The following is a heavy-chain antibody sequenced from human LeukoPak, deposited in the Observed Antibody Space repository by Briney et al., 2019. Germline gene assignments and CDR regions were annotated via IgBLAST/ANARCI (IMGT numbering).Heavy chain of an antibody. J-gene: IGHJ3*02. V-gene: IGHV4-30-4*01. CDR2: IYYSGST. CDR3: AREEVYDILTGYSDAFDI. D-gene: IGHD3-9*01. Sequence: SETLSLTCTVSGGSISSGDYYWSWIRQPPGKGLEWIGYIYYSGSTYYNPSLKSRVTISVDTSKNQFSLKLSSVTAADTAVYYCAREEVYDILTGYSDAFDIWGQGTMVTVSS. CDR1: GGSISSGDYY.